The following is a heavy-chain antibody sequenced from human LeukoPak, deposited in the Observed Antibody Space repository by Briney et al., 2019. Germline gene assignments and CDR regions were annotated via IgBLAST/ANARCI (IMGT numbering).Heavy chain of an antibody. CDR2: VWHDGSNK. J-gene: IGHJ4*02. Sequence: PGGSLRLSCTAPGFTFSSYAIHWIRQAPGKGLEWVALVWHDGSNKYYADSVKGRFTISRDNSKNTLYLQMNSLRAEDTAVYYCARDKLGRGVITATIDYWGQGTLVTVSS. CDR3: ARDKLGRGVITATIDY. V-gene: IGHV3-33*01. D-gene: IGHD3-10*01. CDR1: GFTFSSYA.